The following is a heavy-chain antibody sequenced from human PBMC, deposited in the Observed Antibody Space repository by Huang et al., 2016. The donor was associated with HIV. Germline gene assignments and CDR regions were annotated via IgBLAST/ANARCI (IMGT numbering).Heavy chain of an antibody. Sequence: EVQLVESGGGLVQPGGSLRLSCAASGFTFSSYWMHWVRQVQGKGLVWVSRSNSDGSSSGDADAVKGRFTISRDNAKNTVNLQMNSLRVEDTGVYYCVRDPRIQSWLNYFDYWGQGTLVSVSS. CDR1: GFTFSSYW. CDR2: SNSDGSSS. V-gene: IGHV3-74*01. J-gene: IGHJ4*02. D-gene: IGHD3-22*01. CDR3: VRDPRIQSWLNYFDY.